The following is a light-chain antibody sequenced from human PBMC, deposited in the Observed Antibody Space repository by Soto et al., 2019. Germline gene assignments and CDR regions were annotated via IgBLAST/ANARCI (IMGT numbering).Light chain of an antibody. CDR1: SSNIGSNY. J-gene: IGLJ2*01. V-gene: IGLV1-47*01. CDR3: AAWDDSLSAVV. CDR2: RND. Sequence: QSVLTQPPSASVTPGQRVTISCSGSSSNIGSNYVYWYQQLSGTAPKLLIYRNDQRPSGVPDRFSGSKSDTSASLAISGLRSEDEADYYCAAWDDSLSAVVFGGGTKLTVL.